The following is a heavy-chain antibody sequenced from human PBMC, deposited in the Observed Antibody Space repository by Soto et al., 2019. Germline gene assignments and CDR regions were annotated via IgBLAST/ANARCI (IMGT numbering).Heavy chain of an antibody. CDR2: IYHMATA. D-gene: IGHD3-22*01. V-gene: IGHV4-61*08. J-gene: IGHJ6*02. CDR3: ARLHGSTSEIGV. CDR1: GDSVSSGASH. Sequence: QVQLQESGPGLLKPSETLSLTCTVSGDSVSSGASHWTWIRQSPGKGLEWIGYIYHMATAACNPPLKTRASIAVDTSKNQFSLTLSSATISDTVAYNCARLHGSTSEIGVWGQGTTVTVSS.